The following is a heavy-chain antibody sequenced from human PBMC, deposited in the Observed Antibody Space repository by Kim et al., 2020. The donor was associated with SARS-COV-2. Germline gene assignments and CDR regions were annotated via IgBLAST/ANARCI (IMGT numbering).Heavy chain of an antibody. J-gene: IGHJ4*02. CDR3: ARSEEDY. Sequence: GNGTPKYSQKFQGRVTITRETSASTAYVELSSLRSEDTAVYYCARSEEDYWGQGTLVTVSS. V-gene: IGHV1-3*01. CDR2: GNGTP.